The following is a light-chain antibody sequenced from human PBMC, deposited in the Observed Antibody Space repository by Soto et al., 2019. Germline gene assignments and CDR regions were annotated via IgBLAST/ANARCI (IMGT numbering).Light chain of an antibody. CDR1: QTISSW. CDR2: KAS. CDR3: QQYNSYSEA. J-gene: IGKJ1*01. V-gene: IGKV1-5*03. Sequence: IQMAQSPSTLSGSVGDRVTITCRASQTISSWLVWYQQKPGKAPKLLIYKASTLESGVPSRFSGSGSGTEFTLTISSLQSDDFATYYCQQYNSYSEAFGQGTKVDI.